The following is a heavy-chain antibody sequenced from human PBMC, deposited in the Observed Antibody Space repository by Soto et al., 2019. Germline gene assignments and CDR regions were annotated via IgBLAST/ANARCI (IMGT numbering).Heavy chain of an antibody. D-gene: IGHD3-3*02. CDR2: IYYSGST. J-gene: IGHJ4*02. CDR1: GGSMWISE. CDR3: ARGPIFGASYYNY. V-gene: IGHV4-59*01. Sequence: SETMSLTWSVAGGSMWISELAGIWHPPGKGLEWIGYIYYSGSTNYNPSLKSRVTMSVDTSKNQFSLNLTSVTAADTAVYYCARGPIFGASYYNYWGQGTLVTVSS.